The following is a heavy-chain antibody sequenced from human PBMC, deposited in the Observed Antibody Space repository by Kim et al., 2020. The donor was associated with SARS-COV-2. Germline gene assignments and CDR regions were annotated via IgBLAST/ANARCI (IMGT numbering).Heavy chain of an antibody. Sequence: GGSLRLSCAASGFTFSSYSMNWVRQAPGKGLEWVSSISSSSTYIYYADSVKGRFTISRDNAKNSLYLQMNSLRAEDMAVYYCARDSASGSYLFDHWGQGTLVTVSS. CDR1: GFTFSSYS. CDR3: ARDSASGSYLFDH. V-gene: IGHV3-21*01. J-gene: IGHJ4*02. D-gene: IGHD1-26*01. CDR2: ISSSSTYI.